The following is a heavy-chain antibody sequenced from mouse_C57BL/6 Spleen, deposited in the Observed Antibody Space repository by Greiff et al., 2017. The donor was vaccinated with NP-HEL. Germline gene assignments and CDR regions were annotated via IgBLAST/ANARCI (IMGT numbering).Heavy chain of an antibody. D-gene: IGHD4-1*01. V-gene: IGHV7-3*01. J-gene: IGHJ4*01. CDR3: ARFRLGRAMDY. CDR1: GFTFTDYY. Sequence: EVQGVESGGGLVQPGGSLSLSCAASGFTFTDYYMSWVRQPPGKALEWLGFIRNKANGYTTEYSASVKGRFTISRDNSQSILYLQMNALRAEDSATYYGARFRLGRAMDYWGQGTSVTVSS. CDR2: IRNKANGYTT.